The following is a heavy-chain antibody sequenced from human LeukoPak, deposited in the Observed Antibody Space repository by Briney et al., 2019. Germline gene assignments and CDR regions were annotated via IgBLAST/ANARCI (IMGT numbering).Heavy chain of an antibody. V-gene: IGHV6-1*01. J-gene: IGHJ6*02. D-gene: IGHD1-14*01. CDR2: TYYRSKWYN. Sequence: SQALSLTCAISGDSVSINSAAWNWLRQSPSRGLEWLGRTYYRSKWYNEYAVSVKSRTTINPDTSKNQVSLQLNSVTPEDTAVYYCARGTGASGMDVWGQGTTVTVSS. CDR1: GDSVSINSAA. CDR3: ARGTGASGMDV.